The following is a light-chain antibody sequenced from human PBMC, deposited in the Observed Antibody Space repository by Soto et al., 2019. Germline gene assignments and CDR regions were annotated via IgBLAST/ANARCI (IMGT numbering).Light chain of an antibody. J-gene: IGLJ3*02. CDR1: SSNIGAGYD. CDR3: QSYDSSLSGWV. CDR2: GNS. V-gene: IGLV1-40*01. Sequence: QSVLTQPPSVSGAPGQRVTISCTESSSNIGAGYDVHWCQQLPGTAPKLLIYGNSNRPSGVPDRFSGSKSGTSASLAITGLQAEDEADYYCQSYDSSLSGWVFGGGTKLTVL.